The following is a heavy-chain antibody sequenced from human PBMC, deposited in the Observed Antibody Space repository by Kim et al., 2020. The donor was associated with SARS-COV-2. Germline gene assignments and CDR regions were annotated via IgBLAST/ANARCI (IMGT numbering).Heavy chain of an antibody. J-gene: IGHJ4*02. CDR2: IYYSGST. CDR1: GGSISSGSYY. V-gene: IGHV4-39*01. D-gene: IGHD5-12*01. Sequence: SETLSLTCTVSGGSISSGSYYWGCIRQPPGKGLEWIGSIYYSGSTYYNPSLKSRVAISVDTSKNQFSLKPSSVTAADTAVYYCARLPICISGYDYCYFDYWGQGTLVTVSS. CDR3: ARLPICISGYDYCYFDY.